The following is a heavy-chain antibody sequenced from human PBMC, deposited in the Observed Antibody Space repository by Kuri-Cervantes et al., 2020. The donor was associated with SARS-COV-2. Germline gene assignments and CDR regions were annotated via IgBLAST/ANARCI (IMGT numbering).Heavy chain of an antibody. D-gene: IGHD3-22*01. Sequence: ASVKVSCKASGYTFTGYYMHWVRQAPGQGLEWMGWINPNSGGTNYAQKFQGRVTMTRDTSISTAYMELSRLRSDDTAVYYCARFRITMIGFDPWGQGTLVTVSS. J-gene: IGHJ5*02. CDR3: ARFRITMIGFDP. CDR2: INPNSGGT. V-gene: IGHV1-2*02. CDR1: GYTFTGYY.